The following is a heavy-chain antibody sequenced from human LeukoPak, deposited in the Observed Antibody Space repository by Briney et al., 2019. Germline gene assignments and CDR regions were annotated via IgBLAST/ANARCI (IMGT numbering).Heavy chain of an antibody. D-gene: IGHD3-22*01. CDR1: GFTFRTCW. CDR3: ARGGYYDSSGYYLDY. V-gene: IGHV3-7*05. Sequence: PGGSLRLSCAASGFTFRTCWMTWVRQAPGKGLEWVANIKYDGSERYYVDSVKGRLSISRDNAKNSLYLQMNSLRAEDTAVYYCARGGYYDSSGYYLDYWGQGTLVTVSS. J-gene: IGHJ4*02. CDR2: IKYDGSER.